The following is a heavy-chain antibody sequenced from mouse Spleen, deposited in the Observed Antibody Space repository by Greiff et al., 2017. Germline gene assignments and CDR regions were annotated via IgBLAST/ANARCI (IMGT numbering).Heavy chain of an antibody. Sequence: EVKLVESGPELVKPGASVKISCKASGYSFTGYFMNWVKQSHGKSLEWIGRINPYNGDTFYNQKFKGKATLTVDKSSSTAHMELLSLTSEDSAVYYCGREYGNYVFYAMDYWGQGTSVTVSS. V-gene: IGHV1-37*01. CDR1: GYSFTGYF. D-gene: IGHD2-10*02. CDR2: INPYNGDT. J-gene: IGHJ4*01. CDR3: GREYGNYVFYAMDY.